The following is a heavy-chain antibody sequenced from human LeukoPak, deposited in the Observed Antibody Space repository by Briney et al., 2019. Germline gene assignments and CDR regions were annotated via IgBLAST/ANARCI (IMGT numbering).Heavy chain of an antibody. V-gene: IGHV1-2*02. Sequence: ASVKVSCKASGYTFTGYYMHWVRQAPGQGLEWMGWINPNSGGTNYAQKFHGRVTMTRDTSISTAYMELSRLRSDDTAVYYCARDRDGYNSYFDYWGQGTLVTVSS. D-gene: IGHD5-24*01. CDR3: ARDRDGYNSYFDY. CDR2: INPNSGGT. CDR1: GYTFTGYY. J-gene: IGHJ4*02.